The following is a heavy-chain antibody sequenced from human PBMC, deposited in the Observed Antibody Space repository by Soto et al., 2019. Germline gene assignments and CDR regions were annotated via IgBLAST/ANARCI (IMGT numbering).Heavy chain of an antibody. V-gene: IGHV1-18*01. D-gene: IGHD4-17*01. J-gene: IGHJ6*02. CDR1: GYTFTSYG. CDR2: ISAYNGNT. Sequence: QVQLVQSGAEVKKPGASVKVSCKASGYTFTSYGISWVRQAPGQGLEWMGWISAYNGNTNYAQKLQGRVTMTTDTSTSTAYMALRGLRSDDTAVYDCARYGTVTTHYYDDGMDVWGQETTVTVSS. CDR3: ARYGTVTTHYYDDGMDV.